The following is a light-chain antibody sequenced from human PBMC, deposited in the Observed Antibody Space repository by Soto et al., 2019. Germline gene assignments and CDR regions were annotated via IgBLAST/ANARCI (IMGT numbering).Light chain of an antibody. CDR3: QQYGSSPT. V-gene: IGKV3-20*01. CDR2: GVS. J-gene: IGKJ1*01. CDR1: QRLSASD. Sequence: EIVLTQSPGTLSLSPGQRATLSCRASQRLSASDIAWYQQKPGQAPKFLIYGVSSRATGIPDRFSGSGSGTDFTLTISRLEPEDFAVYYCQQYGSSPTFGQGTKVDIK.